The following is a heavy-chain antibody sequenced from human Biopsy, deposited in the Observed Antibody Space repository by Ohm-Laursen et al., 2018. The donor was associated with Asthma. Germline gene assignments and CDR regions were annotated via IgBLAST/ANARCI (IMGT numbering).Heavy chain of an antibody. Sequence: SLRLSCAASGFSFSNFAIHWVRHAPGKGLERAAVISYDGSNKYYGDSVQGRFTISRDNSKNTLYLQMNSLRAEDTAVYYCASYEVVTSILPLDVWGQGTTVTVSS. CDR3: ASYEVVTSILPLDV. J-gene: IGHJ6*02. V-gene: IGHV3-30*03. CDR2: ISYDGSNK. CDR1: GFSFSNFA. D-gene: IGHD2-21*02.